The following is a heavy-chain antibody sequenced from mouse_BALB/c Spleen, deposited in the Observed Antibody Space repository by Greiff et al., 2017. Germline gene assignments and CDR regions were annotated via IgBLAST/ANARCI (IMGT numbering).Heavy chain of an antibody. Sequence: VQVVESGPELVKPGASVKMSCKASGYTFTSYYIHWVKQRPGQGLEWIGWIYPGDGSTKYNEKFKGKTTLTADKSSSTAYMLLSSLTSEDSAIYFCARGRYDGGFAYWGQGTLVTVSA. J-gene: IGHJ3*01. D-gene: IGHD2-14*01. CDR1: GYTFTSYY. CDR3: ARGRYDGGFAY. CDR2: IYPGDGST. V-gene: IGHV1S56*01.